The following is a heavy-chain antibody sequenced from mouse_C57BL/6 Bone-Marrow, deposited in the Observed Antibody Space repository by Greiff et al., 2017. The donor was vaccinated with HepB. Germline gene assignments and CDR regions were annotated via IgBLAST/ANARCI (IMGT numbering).Heavy chain of an antibody. CDR3: AREYDYDFAY. Sequence: VQLQQSGAELVRPGTSVKVSCKASGYAFTNYLIEWVKQRPGQGLEWIGVINPGSGGTNYNEKFKGKATLTADKSSSTAYMQLSSLTSEDSAVYCCAREYDYDFAYWGQGTLVTVSA. CDR1: GYAFTNYL. V-gene: IGHV1-54*01. D-gene: IGHD2-4*01. J-gene: IGHJ3*01. CDR2: INPGSGGT.